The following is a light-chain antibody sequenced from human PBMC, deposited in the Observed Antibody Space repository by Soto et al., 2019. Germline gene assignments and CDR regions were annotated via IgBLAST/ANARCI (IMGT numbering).Light chain of an antibody. CDR1: QGISSY. V-gene: IGKV1-8*01. CDR3: QQYYRYPPWT. Sequence: IWMTQSPSLLSASTGDRVTMXXRASQGISSYLAWYQQKPGKATKLLXYAASTLQSGVPSRFSGSGSGTDFTLTISCLQSEDFATYYCQQYYRYPPWTFGQGTKVDIK. J-gene: IGKJ1*01. CDR2: AAS.